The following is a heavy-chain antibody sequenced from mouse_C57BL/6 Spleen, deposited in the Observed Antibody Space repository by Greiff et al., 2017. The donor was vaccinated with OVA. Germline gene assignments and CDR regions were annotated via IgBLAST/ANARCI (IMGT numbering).Heavy chain of an antibody. D-gene: IGHD2-4*01. CDR1: GFTFSSYA. Sequence: EVKLVESGEGLVKPGGSLKLSCAASGFTFSSYAMSWVRQTPEKRLEWVAYISSGGDYIYYADTVKGRFTISRDNARNTLYLQMSSLKSEDTAMYYCTREGSYYDYDVGYFDVWGTGTTVTVSS. CDR3: TREGSYYDYDVGYFDV. CDR2: ISSGGDYI. J-gene: IGHJ1*03. V-gene: IGHV5-9-1*02.